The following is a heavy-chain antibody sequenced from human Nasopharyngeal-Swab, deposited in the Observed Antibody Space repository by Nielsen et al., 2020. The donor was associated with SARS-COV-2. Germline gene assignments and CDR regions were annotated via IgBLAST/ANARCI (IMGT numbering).Heavy chain of an antibody. D-gene: IGHD4-17*01. V-gene: IGHV3-23*01. CDR2: ISGSGGST. J-gene: IGHJ4*02. Sequence: WIRQPPGKGLEWVSAISGSGGSTYYADSVKGRFTISRDNSKNTLYPQMNSLRAEDTAVYYCAKGIRYGDYVFDYWGQGTLVTVSS. CDR3: AKGIRYGDYVFDY.